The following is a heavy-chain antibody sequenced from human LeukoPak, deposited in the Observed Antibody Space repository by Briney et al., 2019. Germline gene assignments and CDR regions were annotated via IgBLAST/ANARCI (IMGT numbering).Heavy chain of an antibody. CDR3: ARPYGSGSYYNP. CDR2: IYYSGST. D-gene: IGHD3-10*01. CDR1: GGSISSSSYY. J-gene: IGHJ5*02. V-gene: IGHV4-39*01. Sequence: PSETLSLTCTVSGGSISSSSYYWGWIRQPPGKGLEWIGSIYYSGSTYYNPSLKSRVTISVDTSKNQFSLKLSSVTAADTAVYYCARPYGSGSYYNPWGQGTLVTVSS.